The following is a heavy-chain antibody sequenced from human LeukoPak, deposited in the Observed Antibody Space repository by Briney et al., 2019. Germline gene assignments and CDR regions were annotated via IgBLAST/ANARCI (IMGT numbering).Heavy chain of an antibody. Sequence: SVKVSCKASGGTFSSYAISWVRQAPGQGLEWMGGIIPIFGTANYAQKFQGRVTITTDESTSTAYMELSSLRSEDTAVYYCARADWGGGGNQLAFDIWGQGTMVTVSS. CDR3: ARADWGGGGNQLAFDI. CDR2: IIPIFGTA. D-gene: IGHD4-23*01. CDR1: GGTFSSYA. V-gene: IGHV1-69*05. J-gene: IGHJ3*02.